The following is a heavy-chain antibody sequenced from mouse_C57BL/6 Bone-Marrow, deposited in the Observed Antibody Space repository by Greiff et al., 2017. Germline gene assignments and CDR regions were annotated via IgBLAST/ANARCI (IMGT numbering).Heavy chain of an antibody. V-gene: IGHV5-16*01. CDR3: ARDSNYYGSSPYWYIDV. D-gene: IGHD1-1*01. J-gene: IGHJ1*03. Sequence: EVHLVESEGGLVQPGSSMKLSCTASGFTFSDYYMAWVRQVPEKGLEWVANITYDGSSTYYLDSLKSRFIISRDNAKNILYLQMSSLKSEDTATYYCARDSNYYGSSPYWYIDVWGTGTTVTVSS. CDR2: ITYDGSST. CDR1: GFTFSDYY.